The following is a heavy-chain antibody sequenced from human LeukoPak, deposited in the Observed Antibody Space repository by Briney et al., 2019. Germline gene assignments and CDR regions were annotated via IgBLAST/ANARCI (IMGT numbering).Heavy chain of an antibody. D-gene: IGHD4-17*01. V-gene: IGHV1-24*01. Sequence: GASVKVSCKVSGYTHTELSMHWVRQAPGKGLAWMGGFDPEDGETIYAQKFQGRVTMTEDTSTDTAYMELSSLRSEDTAVYYCATVCGDGPYYFDYWGQGTLVTVSS. J-gene: IGHJ4*02. CDR3: ATVCGDGPYYFDY. CDR2: FDPEDGET. CDR1: GYTHTELS.